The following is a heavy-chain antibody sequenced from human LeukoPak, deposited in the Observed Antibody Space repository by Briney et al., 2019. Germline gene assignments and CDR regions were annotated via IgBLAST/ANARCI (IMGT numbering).Heavy chain of an antibody. Sequence: GGSLRLACAGSGFTFSNFYIDWVRQAPGKGLEWVARIRNKANTYSIEYAASVKGRFTISRDDSKNSMYLQMNSLKSEDTADYYCVRVMLGSSKFFDLWGRGTLVTVSS. V-gene: IGHV3-72*01. J-gene: IGHJ2*01. CDR3: VRVMLGSSKFFDL. CDR1: GFTFSNFY. CDR2: IRNKANTYSI. D-gene: IGHD1-26*01.